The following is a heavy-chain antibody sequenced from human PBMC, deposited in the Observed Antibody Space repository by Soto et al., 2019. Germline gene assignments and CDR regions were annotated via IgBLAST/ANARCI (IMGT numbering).Heavy chain of an antibody. CDR1: GFTLSDYS. J-gene: IGHJ4*02. Sequence: PGGSLRLSCAASGFTLSDYSMNWVRQAPGKGLEWVASISRNKTYINYSDSVKGRFTISRDNAKNSLYLQMNSLRAEDTAIYYCAREIRVFDFWGQGSLVTVSS. CDR2: ISRNKTYI. CDR3: AREIRVFDF. V-gene: IGHV3-21*01.